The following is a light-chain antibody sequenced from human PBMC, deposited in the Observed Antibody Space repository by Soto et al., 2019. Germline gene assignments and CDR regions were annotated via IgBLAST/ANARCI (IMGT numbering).Light chain of an antibody. V-gene: IGKV1-39*01. CDR1: QGISNY. Sequence: DIQMTQSPSSLSASVGDRVTITCRASQGISNYLAWYQQKPGKVPKLLIYAASTLQSGVPSRFSASGSGTDFTLTISGLQSEDFATFYCQESFSTSPAFGGGTKVEIK. CDR2: AAS. CDR3: QESFSTSPA. J-gene: IGKJ4*01.